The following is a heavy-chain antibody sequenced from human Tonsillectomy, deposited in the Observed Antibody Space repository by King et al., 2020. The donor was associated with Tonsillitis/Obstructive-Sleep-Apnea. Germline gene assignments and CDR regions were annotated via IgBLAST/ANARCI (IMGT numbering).Heavy chain of an antibody. CDR1: GFTFDDYA. CDR2: ISWNSDNI. J-gene: IGHJ6*03. Sequence: VQLVESGGGLVQPGRSLRLSCAASGFTFDDYAMHWVRQAPGKGLEWVSGISWNSDNIGYADSVKGRFIISRDNAKNSLYLQMNSLRAEDTALYYCAKDFGTGIVVAPPSHYHYMDVWGKGTPVTVSS. CDR3: AKDFGTGIVVAPPSHYHYMDV. D-gene: IGHD6-19*01. V-gene: IGHV3-9*01.